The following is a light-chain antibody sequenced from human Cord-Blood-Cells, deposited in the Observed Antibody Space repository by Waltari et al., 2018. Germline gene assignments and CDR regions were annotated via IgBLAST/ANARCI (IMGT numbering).Light chain of an antibody. V-gene: IGKV1-8*01. J-gene: IGKJ3*01. CDR1: QGISSY. CDR3: QQYYSYPFT. Sequence: AIRMTQAPASLSAPRGARVTITCRASQGISSYLAWYQQKPGKAPKLLIYAASTLQSGVPSRFSGSGSGTDFTLTISCLQSEDFATYYCQQYYSYPFTFGPGTKVDIK. CDR2: AAS.